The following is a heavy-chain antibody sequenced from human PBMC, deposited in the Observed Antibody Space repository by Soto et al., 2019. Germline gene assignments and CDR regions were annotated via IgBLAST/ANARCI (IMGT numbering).Heavy chain of an antibody. Sequence: EVQLVESGGGLVQPGRSLRLSCAASGFTFDDYALHWVRQGPGKGLAWVSGISWNSVAIHYAGSVKGRFTISRDNAKNSLYLQMNNLRGEDTALYYCAKATRLTDTGSDWGQGTLVTVSS. V-gene: IGHV3-9*01. CDR2: ISWNSVAI. CDR1: GFTFDDYA. D-gene: IGHD2-8*02. CDR3: AKATRLTDTGSD. J-gene: IGHJ4*02.